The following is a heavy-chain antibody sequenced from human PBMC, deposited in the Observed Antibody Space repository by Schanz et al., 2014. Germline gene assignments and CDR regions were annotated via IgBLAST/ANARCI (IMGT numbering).Heavy chain of an antibody. CDR1: GFTFSSYA. D-gene: IGHD6-13*01. CDR2: MSYDGSNK. CDR3: AKEKEEVAADGSFFDY. J-gene: IGHJ4*02. Sequence: QVFLAESGGGVVQPGRSLRLSCAASGFTFSSYAMHWVRQAPGKGLEWVAVMSYDGSNKYYADSVKGRFTISRDNSKNTVNLQMNSLRAEDTAVYYCAKEKEEVAADGSFFDYWGQGTLVTVSS. V-gene: IGHV3-30-3*01.